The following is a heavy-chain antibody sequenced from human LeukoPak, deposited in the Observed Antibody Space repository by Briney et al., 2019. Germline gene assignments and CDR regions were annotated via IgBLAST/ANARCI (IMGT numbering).Heavy chain of an antibody. CDR3: ATGYRRIYYFDI. J-gene: IGHJ3*02. V-gene: IGHV4-34*01. D-gene: IGHD5-12*01. Sequence: SETLSLTCPVYGGSFSGYYWSWIRQPPGKGLEWIGEINHSGSTNYNPSPKSRDTIPQDTSKNQFSLKLSSVTAADTAVYYCATGYRRIYYFDIWGQGTMVTVSS. CDR1: GGSFSGYY. CDR2: INHSGST.